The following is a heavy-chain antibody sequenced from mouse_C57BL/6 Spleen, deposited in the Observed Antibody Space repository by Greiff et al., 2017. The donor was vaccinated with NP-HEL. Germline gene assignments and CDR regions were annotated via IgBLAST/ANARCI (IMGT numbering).Heavy chain of an antibody. D-gene: IGHD1-1*01. CDR3: TRTTVVAVDY. Sequence: VQLQQSGAELVRPGASVKLSCTASGFNIKDDYMHWVKQRPEQGLEWIGWIDPENGDTEYASKFQGKATITADTSSNTDYLQLSSLTSEDTAVYYWTRTTVVAVDYWGQGTTLTVSS. CDR1: GFNIKDDY. J-gene: IGHJ2*01. CDR2: IDPENGDT. V-gene: IGHV14-4*01.